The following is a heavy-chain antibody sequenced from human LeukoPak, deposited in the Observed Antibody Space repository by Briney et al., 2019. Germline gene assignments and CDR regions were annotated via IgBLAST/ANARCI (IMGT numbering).Heavy chain of an antibody. CDR1: GYTFTSYY. Sequence: VASVKVSCKASGYTFTSYYMHWVRQAPGQGLEWMGIINPSGGSTSYAQKFQGRVTMTRDTSTSTVYMELSSLRSEDTAVYYCARDGLVHYYGSGSYYRNWGQGTLVTVSS. J-gene: IGHJ4*02. CDR2: INPSGGST. CDR3: ARDGLVHYYGSGSYYRN. V-gene: IGHV1-46*01. D-gene: IGHD3-10*01.